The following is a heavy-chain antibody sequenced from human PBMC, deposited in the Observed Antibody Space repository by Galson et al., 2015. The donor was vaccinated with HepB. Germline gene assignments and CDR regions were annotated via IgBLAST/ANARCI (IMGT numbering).Heavy chain of an antibody. J-gene: IGHJ3*02. CDR3: ARVTARVWGTYRYMDAFDI. D-gene: IGHD3-16*02. V-gene: IGHV4-61*02. CDR2: IYTSGST. CDR1: GGSISSGSYY. Sequence: TLSLTCTVSGGSISSGSYYWSWIRQPAGKGLEWIGRIYTSGSTNYNPSLKSRVTISLDTSKNHFSLKLSSVTAADTAVYYCARVTARVWGTYRYMDAFDIWGQGTLVTVSS.